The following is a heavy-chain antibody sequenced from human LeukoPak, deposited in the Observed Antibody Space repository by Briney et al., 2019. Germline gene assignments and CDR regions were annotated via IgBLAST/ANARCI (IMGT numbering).Heavy chain of an antibody. Sequence: GASVKVSCKASGYTFTCYYMHWVRQAPGQGVEWMGWSNPNSGRTNYAQKFQRRVTMTSDTSITTAYMELSRLRSDDTAVYYCARAWIVVVPAAIPVNWFDPWGQGTLVTVSS. CDR3: ARAWIVVVPAAIPVNWFDP. J-gene: IGHJ5*02. V-gene: IGHV1-2*02. CDR2: SNPNSGRT. D-gene: IGHD2-2*02. CDR1: GYTFTCYY.